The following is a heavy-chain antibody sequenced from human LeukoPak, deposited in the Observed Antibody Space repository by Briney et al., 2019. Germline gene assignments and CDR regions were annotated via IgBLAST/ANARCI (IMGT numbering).Heavy chain of an antibody. CDR2: INHSGST. V-gene: IGHV4-34*01. CDR1: GGSFSGYY. Sequence: SETLSPTCAVYGGSFSGYYWSWIRQPPGKGLEWIGEINHSGSTNYNPSLKSRVTLSVDTSKNQFSLKLSSVTAADTAVYYCARAGGYSYGCDYWGQGTLVTVSS. CDR3: ARAGGYSYGCDY. J-gene: IGHJ4*02. D-gene: IGHD5-18*01.